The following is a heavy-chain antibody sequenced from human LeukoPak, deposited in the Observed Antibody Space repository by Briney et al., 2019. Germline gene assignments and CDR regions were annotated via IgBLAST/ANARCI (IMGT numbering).Heavy chain of an antibody. V-gene: IGHV3-30*04. CDR1: GFTFSSYA. J-gene: IGHJ4*02. Sequence: GGSLRLSCAASGFTFSSYAMHWVRQAPGKGLEWVAVISYDGSNKYYADSVKGPFTISRDNSKNTLYLQMNSLRAEDTAVYYCARDTPLDSSGYYFDYWGQGTLVTVSS. CDR3: ARDTPLDSSGYYFDY. CDR2: ISYDGSNK. D-gene: IGHD3-22*01.